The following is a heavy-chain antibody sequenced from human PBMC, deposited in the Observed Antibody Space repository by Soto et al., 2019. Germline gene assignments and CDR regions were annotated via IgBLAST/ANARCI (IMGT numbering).Heavy chain of an antibody. CDR1: GGTFSSYA. CDR3: ARGSSSGYSYGPIDY. V-gene: IGHV1-69*12. J-gene: IGHJ4*02. D-gene: IGHD5-18*01. Sequence: QVQLVQSGAEVKKPGSSVKVSCKASGGTFSSYAISWVRQAPGQGLEWMGGIIPIFGTANYAQKFQGRVTIXXDXSXXTAYMELSSLRSEDTAVYYCARGSSSGYSYGPIDYWGQGTLVTVSS. CDR2: IIPIFGTA.